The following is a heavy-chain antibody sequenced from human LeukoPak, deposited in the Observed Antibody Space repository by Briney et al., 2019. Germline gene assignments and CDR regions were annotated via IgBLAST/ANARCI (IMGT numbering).Heavy chain of an antibody. V-gene: IGHV3-7*01. CDR2: IKQDGSEK. D-gene: IGHD3-22*01. CDR1: GFTFSSYW. Sequence: GGSLRLSCAASGFTFSSYWMSWVRQAPGKGLEWVANIKQDGSEKYYVDSVKGRFTISRDNAKNSLYLQMNSLRAEDTAMYYCARDYYYDSSGYYLHWGQGTLVTDCS. J-gene: IGHJ4*02. CDR3: ARDYYYDSSGYYLH.